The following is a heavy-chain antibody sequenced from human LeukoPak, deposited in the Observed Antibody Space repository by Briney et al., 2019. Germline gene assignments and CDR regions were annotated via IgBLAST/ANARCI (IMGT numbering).Heavy chain of an antibody. CDR2: IYHSGST. Sequence: SETLSLTCTVSGYSISSGYYWGWIRQPPGKGLEWIGSIYHSGSTYYNPSLKSRVTISVDTSKNQFSLKLSSVTAADTAVYYCARGESHSSSWYWVDYWGQGTLVTVSS. CDR3: ARGESHSSSWYWVDY. J-gene: IGHJ4*02. CDR1: GYSISSGYY. D-gene: IGHD6-13*01. V-gene: IGHV4-38-2*02.